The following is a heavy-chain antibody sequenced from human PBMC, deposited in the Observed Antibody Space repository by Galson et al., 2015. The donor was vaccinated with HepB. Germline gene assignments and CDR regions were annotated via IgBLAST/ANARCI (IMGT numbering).Heavy chain of an antibody. Sequence: SLRLSCAASGFSFSSYFMSWVRQAPGKGLEWVANIRQDGSEKYYVDSVKGRFTISRDNAKNSLYLQMNSLRAEDTAVYYCARDVYCTGDVCRSFYYYYLDVWGKGTTVTVSS. D-gene: IGHD2-8*02. J-gene: IGHJ6*03. CDR3: ARDVYCTGDVCRSFYYYYLDV. CDR2: IRQDGSEK. V-gene: IGHV3-7*01. CDR1: GFSFSSYF.